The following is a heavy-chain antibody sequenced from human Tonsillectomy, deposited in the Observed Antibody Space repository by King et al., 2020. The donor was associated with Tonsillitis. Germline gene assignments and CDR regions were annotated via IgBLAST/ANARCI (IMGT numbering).Heavy chain of an antibody. CDR2: IHYSWNT. V-gene: IGHV4-30-4*01. CDR1: GGSVSRGDNA. CDR3: ATRLKENGYDYGLKY. Sequence: VQLQESGPGLVKPSETLSLTCTVSGGSVSRGDNARTWVRLPPGKGLGWIGYIHYSWNTYYEISLKSRGIITQDTSKRQISLNLFSVTAADTAIYYCATRLKENGYDYGLKYWGQGILVTVSS. D-gene: IGHD5-12*01. J-gene: IGHJ4*02.